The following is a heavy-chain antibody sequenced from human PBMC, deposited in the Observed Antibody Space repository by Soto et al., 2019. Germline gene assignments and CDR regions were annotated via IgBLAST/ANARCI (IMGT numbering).Heavy chain of an antibody. Sequence: SETLSLTCVVSGGSITSSNWWSWIRQPPGKGLEWIGYVYYSGSTSYNPSLETGVTISVDTSKNQFSLKLTSVTPADTAIYYCARVKRSTSRLDPWGQGTLVTVS. CDR1: GGSITSSNW. D-gene: IGHD1-26*01. J-gene: IGHJ5*02. CDR3: ARVKRSTSRLDP. CDR2: VYYSGST. V-gene: IGHV4-59*01.